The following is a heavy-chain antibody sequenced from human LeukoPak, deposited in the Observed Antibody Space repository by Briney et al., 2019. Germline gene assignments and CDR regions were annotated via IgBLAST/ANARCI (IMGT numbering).Heavy chain of an antibody. CDR3: AKDLEFYWLPKGRVYFDY. V-gene: IGHV3-23*01. D-gene: IGHD3-9*01. CDR1: GFTFSIYG. J-gene: IGHJ4*02. CDR2: MSGSGGST. Sequence: GGTLTLLCAASGFTFSIYGESWVRRAPGKGLEWVSAMSGSGGSTYYADCVKGRFPISRDNSKNTLYLKMKSLRAEDTDVYYCAKDLEFYWLPKGRVYFDYWRQGTLVTVPS.